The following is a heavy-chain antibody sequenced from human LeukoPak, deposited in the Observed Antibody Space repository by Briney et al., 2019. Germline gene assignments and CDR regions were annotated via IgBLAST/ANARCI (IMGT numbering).Heavy chain of an antibody. CDR3: ARVVSYYDSSGYFDY. J-gene: IGHJ4*02. D-gene: IGHD3-22*01. CDR2: ISGYNGHT. CDR1: GYSFTSYG. Sequence: GASVKVSCKASGYSFTSYGITWVRQAPGQGLEWMGWISGYNGHTNYAQKFQGRVTMTRDTSISTAYMELSRLRSDDTAVYYCARVVSYYDSSGYFDYWGQGTLVTVSS. V-gene: IGHV1-18*01.